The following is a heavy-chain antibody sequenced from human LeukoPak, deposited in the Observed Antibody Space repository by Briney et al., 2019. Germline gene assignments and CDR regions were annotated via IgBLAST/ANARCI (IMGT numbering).Heavy chain of an antibody. V-gene: IGHV4-34*01. Sequence: PSQTLSLTCAVYGGSFSGYYWSWIRQPPGKGLEWIGEINHSGSTNYNPSLKSRVTISVDTSKNQFSLKLSSVTAADTAVYYCARYGYSYAYFDYWGQGTLVTVSS. CDR3: ARYGYSYAYFDY. CDR2: INHSGST. J-gene: IGHJ4*02. CDR1: GGSFSGYY. D-gene: IGHD5-18*01.